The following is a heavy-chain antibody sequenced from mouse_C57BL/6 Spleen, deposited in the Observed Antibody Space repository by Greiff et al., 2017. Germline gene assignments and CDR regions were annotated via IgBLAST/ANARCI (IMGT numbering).Heavy chain of an antibody. J-gene: IGHJ4*01. CDR2: IDPEDGET. D-gene: IGHD1-1*01. V-gene: IGHV14-2*01. Sequence: EVHLVESGAELVKPGASVKLSCTASGFNIKDYYMHWVKQRTEQGLEWIGRIDPEDGETKYAPKFQGKATITADTSSNTAYLQLSSLTSEDTAVYYCARSNYYGSSLYAMDYWGQGTSVTVSS. CDR3: ARSNYYGSSLYAMDY. CDR1: GFNIKDYY.